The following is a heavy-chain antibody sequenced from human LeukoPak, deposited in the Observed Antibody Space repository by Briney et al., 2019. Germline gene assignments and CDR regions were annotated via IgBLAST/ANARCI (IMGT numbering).Heavy chain of an antibody. CDR1: GGSFSRYY. CDR2: INHSGST. Sequence: SETLSLTCAVYGGSFSRYYWSWIRQPPGKGLEWIGEINHSGSTNYNPSLKSRVTISVDTSKNQFSLKLSPVTAADTAVYYCARGAGTTFDYWGQGTLVTVSS. V-gene: IGHV4-34*01. D-gene: IGHD6-19*01. J-gene: IGHJ4*02. CDR3: ARGAGTTFDY.